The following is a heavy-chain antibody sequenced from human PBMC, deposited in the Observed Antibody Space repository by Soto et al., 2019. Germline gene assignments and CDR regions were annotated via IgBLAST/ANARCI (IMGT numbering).Heavy chain of an antibody. D-gene: IGHD3-9*01. V-gene: IGHV4-59*01. J-gene: IGHJ5*02. Sequence: QVQLQESGPGLVKPSETLSLTCTVSGGSISSYYWSWIRQPPGKGLEWIGYIYYSGCTNYNPSLKSRVTISVDTSKNQFSLKLSSVTAADTAVYYCARDYDILTGYVGWFDPWGQGTLVTVSS. CDR1: GGSISSYY. CDR2: IYYSGCT. CDR3: ARDYDILTGYVGWFDP.